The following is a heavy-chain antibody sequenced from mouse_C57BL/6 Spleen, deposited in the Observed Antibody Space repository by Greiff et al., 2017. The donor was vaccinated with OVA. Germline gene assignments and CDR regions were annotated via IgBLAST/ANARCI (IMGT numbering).Heavy chain of an antibody. CDR3: ARIDSSYLDY. CDR2: IHPNSGST. V-gene: IGHV1-64*01. J-gene: IGHJ2*01. CDR1: GYTFTSYW. Sequence: QVQLQQSGAELVKPGASVKLSCKASGYTFTSYWMHWVKQRPGQGLEWIGMIHPNSGSTNYNEKFKSKATLTVDKSSSTAYMQLSSLTSEDSAVYYCARIDSSYLDYWGQGTTLTVSS. D-gene: IGHD1-1*01.